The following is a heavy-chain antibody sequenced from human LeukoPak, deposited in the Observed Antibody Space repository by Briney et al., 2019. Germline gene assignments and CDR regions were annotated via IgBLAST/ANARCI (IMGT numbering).Heavy chain of an antibody. CDR1: GGTFSSYA. CDR3: ARDQAVAGTIYYYGMDV. V-gene: IGHV1-69*01. D-gene: IGHD6-19*01. J-gene: IGHJ6*02. CDR2: IIPIFGTA. Sequence: ASVKVSCKASGGTFSSYAISWVRQAPGQGLEWVGGIIPIFGTANYAQKFQGRVTITADESTSTAYMELSSLRSEDTAVYYCARDQAVAGTIYYYGMDVWGQGTTVTVSS.